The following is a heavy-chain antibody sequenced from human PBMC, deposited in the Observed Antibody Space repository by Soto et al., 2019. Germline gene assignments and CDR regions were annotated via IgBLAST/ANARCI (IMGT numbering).Heavy chain of an antibody. Sequence: SETLSLTCTVSGGSISSYYWSWIRQPPGKGLEWIGYIYYSGSTNYNPSLKSRVTISVDTSKNQFSLKLSSVTAADTAVYYCARVTSKTKIFDYWGQGTLVTVSS. J-gene: IGHJ4*02. CDR1: GGSISSYY. CDR2: IYYSGST. CDR3: ARVTSKTKIFDY. V-gene: IGHV4-59*01.